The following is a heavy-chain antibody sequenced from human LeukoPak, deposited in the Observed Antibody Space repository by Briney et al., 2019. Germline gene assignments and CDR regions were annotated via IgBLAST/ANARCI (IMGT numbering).Heavy chain of an antibody. D-gene: IGHD3-16*01. Sequence: PSGGSLRLSCAASGFTFGSYGMHWVRQAPGKGVERVALIWFDGSHKYYGDSVKGRFTISRDNSKNTLHLQMNSLRVEDTAVYYCASDLRVGHERYEAFNIWGQGTMVIVSS. J-gene: IGHJ3*02. CDR1: GFTFGSYG. CDR2: IWFDGSHK. CDR3: ASDLRVGHERYEAFNI. V-gene: IGHV3-33*01.